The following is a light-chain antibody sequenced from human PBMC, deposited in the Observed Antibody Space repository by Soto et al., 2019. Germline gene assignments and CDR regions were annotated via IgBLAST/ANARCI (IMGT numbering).Light chain of an antibody. J-gene: IGLJ1*01. CDR1: SSNIGSNT. CDR3: SSYTSSSTPLV. Sequence: QSALTQPPSASGTPGQRVTISCSGSSSNIGSNTVNWYQQLPGTAPKLLMYSNHQRPSGVPDRFSGSKSGTSASLAINGLQSEDEADYYCSSYTSSSTPLVFGTGTKVTVL. V-gene: IGLV1-44*01. CDR2: SNH.